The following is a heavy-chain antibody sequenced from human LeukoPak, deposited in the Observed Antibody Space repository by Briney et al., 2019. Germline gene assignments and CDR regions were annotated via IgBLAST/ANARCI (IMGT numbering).Heavy chain of an antibody. CDR2: IYYSGST. V-gene: IGHV4-59*08. Sequence: PSETLSLTCTVSGGSISSYYWGWIRQPPGKGLEWIGYIYYSGSTNYNPSLKSRVTISVDTSKNQFSLKLSSVTAADTAVYYCARHSTVARGYYYDYWGQGTLVTVSS. D-gene: IGHD3-22*01. J-gene: IGHJ4*02. CDR3: ARHSTVARGYYYDY. CDR1: GGSISSYY.